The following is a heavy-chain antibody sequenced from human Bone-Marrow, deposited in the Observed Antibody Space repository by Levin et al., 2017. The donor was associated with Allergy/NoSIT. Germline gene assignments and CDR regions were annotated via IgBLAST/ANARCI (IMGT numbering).Heavy chain of an antibody. J-gene: IGHJ4*02. CDR2: FSNSNKA. Sequence: GGSLRLSCTASGFILSTRAMSWVRQAPGKGLEWVASFSNSNKAYYSDSVMGRFTISRDNAQNTLYLEMSSLRDDDTALYFGAKDHESEGWAAFASWGQGTQVTVSS. D-gene: IGHD6-19*01. CDR3: AKDHESEGWAAFAS. CDR1: GFILSTRA. V-gene: IGHV3-23*05.